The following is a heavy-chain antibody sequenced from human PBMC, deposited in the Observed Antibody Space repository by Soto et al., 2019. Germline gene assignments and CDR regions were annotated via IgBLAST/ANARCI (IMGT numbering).Heavy chain of an antibody. Sequence: QVQLQQWGAGLLKPSETLSLTCAVYGGSFSGYYWSWIRQPPGKGLEWIGEINHSGSTNYNPSLKSRVTISVDTSKNPFSLKLSSVTAADTAVYYCARDGPYYDFWSGYPTFDYWGQGTLVTVSS. D-gene: IGHD3-3*01. CDR1: GGSFSGYY. J-gene: IGHJ4*02. CDR2: INHSGST. V-gene: IGHV4-34*01. CDR3: ARDGPYYDFWSGYPTFDY.